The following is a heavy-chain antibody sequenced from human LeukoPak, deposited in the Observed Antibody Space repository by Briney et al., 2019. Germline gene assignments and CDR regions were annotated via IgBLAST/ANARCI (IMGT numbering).Heavy chain of an antibody. CDR1: GFSLSTSGVG. V-gene: IGHV2-5*01. CDR2: IYWNDDK. CDR3: ARQVGGGYLYDY. J-gene: IGHJ4*02. D-gene: IGHD6-25*01. Sequence: SGPTLVEPTQTLTLTCTFSGFSLSTSGVGVGWIRQPPGKALEWLALIYWNDDKRYSPSLKSRLTITKDTSKNQVVLTMTNMDPVDTATYYCARQVGGGYLYDYWGQGTLVTVSS.